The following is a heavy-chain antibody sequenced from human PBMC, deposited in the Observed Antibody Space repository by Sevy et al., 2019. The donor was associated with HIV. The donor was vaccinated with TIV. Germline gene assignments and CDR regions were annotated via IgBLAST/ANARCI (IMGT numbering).Heavy chain of an antibody. J-gene: IGHJ4*02. CDR3: ARGPVGAAYYFDY. V-gene: IGHV4-4*07. Sequence: SETLSLTCTVSGDSIKNYYWSWIRLPAGKGLEWIGRFYSSESSNYNPSLKSRVTMSIDTSKNQFSLKLRSVTAADTAMYFCARGPVGAAYYFDYWGQGTVVTVSS. CDR2: FYSSESS. CDR1: GDSIKNYY. D-gene: IGHD1-26*01.